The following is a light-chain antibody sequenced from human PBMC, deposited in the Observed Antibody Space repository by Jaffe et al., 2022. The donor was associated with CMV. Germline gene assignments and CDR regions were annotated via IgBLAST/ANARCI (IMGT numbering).Light chain of an antibody. CDR1: SSDVGGYNY. CDR3: TSFTSTNTYV. CDR2: DVN. V-gene: IGLV2-14*03. J-gene: IGLJ1*01. Sequence: QSALTQPASVSGSPGQSITISCTGTSSDVGGYNYVSWYQQHSGKAPKVIIYDVNHRPSGVSNRFSGSKSGNTASLTISGLQADDEADYYCTSFTSTNTYVFGTGTSVTVL.